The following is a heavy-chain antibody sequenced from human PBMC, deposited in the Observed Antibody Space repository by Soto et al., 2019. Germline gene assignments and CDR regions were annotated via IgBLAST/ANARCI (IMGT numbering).Heavy chain of an antibody. CDR1: GGTFSSYA. Sequence: QVPLVQSGAEVKKPGSSVKVSCKASGGTFSSYAISWVRQAPGQGLEWMGGIIPIFGTANYAQKFQGRVTITADESTSTAYMELSSLRSEDTAVYYCSRDASGYDSSGYAFDIWGQGTMVTVSS. V-gene: IGHV1-69*01. CDR3: SRDASGYDSSGYAFDI. D-gene: IGHD3-22*01. CDR2: IIPIFGTA. J-gene: IGHJ3*02.